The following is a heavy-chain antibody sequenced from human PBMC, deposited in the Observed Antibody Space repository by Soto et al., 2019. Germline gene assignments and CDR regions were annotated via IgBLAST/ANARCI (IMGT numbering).Heavy chain of an antibody. J-gene: IGHJ6*02. CDR1: GGSISSYH. D-gene: IGHD3-3*01. Sequence: PSETLSLTCAVSGGSISSYHWSWIRQPPGKGLEWIGYTYYSGSTNYNPSLKSRVTISVDTSKNQFSLKLISVTAADTAVYYCARATTAVNFGVVIRRPALLPSMDLWGQGTMVTVSS. CDR2: TYYSGST. V-gene: IGHV4-59*01. CDR3: ARATTAVNFGVVIRRPALLPSMDL.